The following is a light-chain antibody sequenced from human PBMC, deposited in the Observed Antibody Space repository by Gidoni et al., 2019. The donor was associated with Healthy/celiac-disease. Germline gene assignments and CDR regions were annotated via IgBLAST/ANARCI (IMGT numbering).Light chain of an antibody. CDR3: QQYDNRLLLT. CDR1: QDISNY. J-gene: IGKJ4*01. V-gene: IGKV1-33*01. Sequence: DIQMTPSPASLSASVGDRVTITCQASQDISNYLNWYQQKPGKAPKLLIYDASNLETGVPSRFSGSGSGTDFTFTISSLEPEDIATYYCQQYDNRLLLTFGGGTKVEIK. CDR2: DAS.